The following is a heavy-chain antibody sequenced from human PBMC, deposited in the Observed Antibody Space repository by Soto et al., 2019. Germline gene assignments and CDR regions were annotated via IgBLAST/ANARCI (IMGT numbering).Heavy chain of an antibody. J-gene: IGHJ4*02. Sequence: GGSLILSCAASGFTFSSYAMHWVRQAPGKGLEWVAVISYDGSNKYYADSVKGRFTISRDNSKNTLYLQMNSLRAEDTAVYYCAKEMRVSPPADYWGQGTLVTVSS. D-gene: IGHD2-21*01. CDR1: GFTFSSYA. CDR2: ISYDGSNK. CDR3: AKEMRVSPPADY. V-gene: IGHV3-30-3*01.